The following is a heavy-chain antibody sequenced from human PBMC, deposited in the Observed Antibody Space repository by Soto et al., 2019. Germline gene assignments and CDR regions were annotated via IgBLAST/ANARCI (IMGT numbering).Heavy chain of an antibody. CDR2: ISYDGKNE. D-gene: IGHD1-26*01. Sequence: GGSLRLSCAASGFTFGAYSMHWVRQPPGKGLEWVAVISYDGKNERYTDPVKGRFTVSRDNSKSTMYLQMNSLRSEDTAVYYCARDGYSGRSDGLDIWGQGTMVTVSS. V-gene: IGHV3-30*04. J-gene: IGHJ3*02. CDR1: GFTFGAYS. CDR3: ARDGYSGRSDGLDI.